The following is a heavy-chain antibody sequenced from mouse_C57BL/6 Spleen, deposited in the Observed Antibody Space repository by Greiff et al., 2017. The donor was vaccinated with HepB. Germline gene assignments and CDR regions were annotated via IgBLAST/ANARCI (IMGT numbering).Heavy chain of an antibody. Sequence: EVQLQQSGPGLVKPSQSLSLTCSVTGYSITSGYYWNWIRQFPGNKLEWMGYISYDGSNNYNPSLKNRISITRDTSKNQFFLKLNSVTTEDTATYYCARNVDYWGQGTTLTVSS. V-gene: IGHV3-6*01. CDR2: ISYDGSN. CDR3: ARNVDY. CDR1: GYSITSGYY. J-gene: IGHJ2*01.